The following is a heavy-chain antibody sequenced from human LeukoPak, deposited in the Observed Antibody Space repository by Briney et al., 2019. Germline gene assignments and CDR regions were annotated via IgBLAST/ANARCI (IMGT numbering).Heavy chain of an antibody. CDR3: ARDKGSPYSSGWYGDDAFGI. D-gene: IGHD6-13*01. J-gene: IGHJ3*02. CDR2: IYTSGST. Sequence: SETLSLTCTVSGGSISSYYWSWIRQPPGKGLEWIGRIYTSGSTNYNPSLKSRVTISVDTSKNQFSLKLSSVTAADTAVYYCARDKGSPYSSGWYGDDAFGIWGQGTMVTVSS. V-gene: IGHV4-4*08. CDR1: GGSISSYY.